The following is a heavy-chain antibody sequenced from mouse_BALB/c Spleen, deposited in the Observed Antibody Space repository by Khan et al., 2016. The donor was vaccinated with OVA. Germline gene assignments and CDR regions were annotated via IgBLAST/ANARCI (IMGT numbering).Heavy chain of an antibody. CDR3: ERSAK. D-gene: IGHD1-3*01. CDR1: RFSISSYG. V-gene: IGHV5-6-3*01. CDR2: IVSNGGST. J-gene: IGHJ2*01. Sequence: EVQLVESGRGIVQPSRSLKLSCAASRFSISSYGISSVRRTPDKRLLLVATIVSNGGSTDYPDCVKRRISISRDNAKNALFLQLRCLTSEDTAMYYCERSAKWGQGTTLTVSS.